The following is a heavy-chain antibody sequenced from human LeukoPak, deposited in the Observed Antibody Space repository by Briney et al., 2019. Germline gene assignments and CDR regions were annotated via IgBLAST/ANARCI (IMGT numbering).Heavy chain of an antibody. J-gene: IGHJ3*02. Sequence: GASVKVTCKASGGTFSSYAISWVRQAPGQGLEWMGGIIPIFGTANYAQKFQGRVTITTDESTSTAYMELSSLRSEDTAVYYCATPQPGGRGTDAFDIWGQGTMVTVSS. CDR2: IIPIFGTA. D-gene: IGHD3-16*01. CDR1: GGTFSSYA. CDR3: ATPQPGGRGTDAFDI. V-gene: IGHV1-69*05.